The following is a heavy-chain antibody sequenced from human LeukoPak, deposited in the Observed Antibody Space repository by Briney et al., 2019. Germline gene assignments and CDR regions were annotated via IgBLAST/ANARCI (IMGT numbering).Heavy chain of an antibody. V-gene: IGHV4-34*01. Sequence: PSETLSLTCAVYGGSFSGYYWSWIRQPPGKGLEWIGEINHSGSTNYNLSLKSRVTISVDTSKNQFSLKLSSVTAADTAVYYCARGGAAAGTRLPYYFDYWGQGTLVTVSS. J-gene: IGHJ4*02. D-gene: IGHD6-13*01. CDR1: GGSFSGYY. CDR2: INHSGST. CDR3: ARGGAAAGTRLPYYFDY.